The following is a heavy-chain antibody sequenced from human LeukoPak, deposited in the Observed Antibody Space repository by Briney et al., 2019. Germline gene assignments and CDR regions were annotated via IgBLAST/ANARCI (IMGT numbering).Heavy chain of an antibody. CDR2: ISSSSSYI. V-gene: IGHV3-21*01. D-gene: IGHD6-19*01. CDR1: GFTFSSYS. Sequence: GGSLRLSCAASGFTFSSYSMNWVRQAPVKALEWVSSISSSSSYIYYADSVKGRFTISRDNAKNSLYLQMNSLRAEDTAVYYCARADSSGWYYFDYWGQGTLVTVSS. J-gene: IGHJ4*02. CDR3: ARADSSGWYYFDY.